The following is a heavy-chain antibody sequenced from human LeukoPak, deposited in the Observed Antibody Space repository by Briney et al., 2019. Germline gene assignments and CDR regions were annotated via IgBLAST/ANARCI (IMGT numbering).Heavy chain of an antibody. V-gene: IGHV3-48*01. Sequence: GGSLRLSCAAAGFTSSAYSMSWVRQAPGEGLEWISYIGISSGNTKYADSVKGRITISGDKAKNSLYLQMNSLRVEDTAVYYCARDYKYAFDNWGQGTLVSVSS. CDR2: IGISSGNT. CDR1: GFTSSAYS. J-gene: IGHJ4*02. CDR3: ARDYKYAFDN. D-gene: IGHD5-24*01.